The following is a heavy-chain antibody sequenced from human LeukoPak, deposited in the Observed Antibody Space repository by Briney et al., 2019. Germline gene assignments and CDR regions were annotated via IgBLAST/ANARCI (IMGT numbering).Heavy chain of an antibody. Sequence: PGGSLRLSCAASGFTFSNYGMSWVRQVPGKGLEWVSSISSSSSYIYYADSVKGRFTISRDNAKSSLYLQMNSLRAEDTAVYYCARDADFWSGYHTGRNSAEYFQHWGQGTLVTVSS. CDR3: ARDADFWSGYHTGRNSAEYFQH. V-gene: IGHV3-21*01. D-gene: IGHD3-3*01. J-gene: IGHJ1*01. CDR2: ISSSSSYI. CDR1: GFTFSNYG.